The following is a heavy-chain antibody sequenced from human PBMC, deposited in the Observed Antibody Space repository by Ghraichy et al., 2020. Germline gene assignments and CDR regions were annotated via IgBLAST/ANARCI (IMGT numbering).Heavy chain of an antibody. CDR2: IYYRGTT. J-gene: IGHJ4*02. CDR1: GGSITINNYY. Sequence: SETLSLTCTVSGGSITINNYYWDWIRQPPGKGLEWIGSIYYRGTTYYSPSLKSRVTISVDTSKNHFSLKLSSVTAADTAVYYCARWARTHFDYWGQGTLVTVSS. V-gene: IGHV4-39*02. CDR3: ARWARTHFDY.